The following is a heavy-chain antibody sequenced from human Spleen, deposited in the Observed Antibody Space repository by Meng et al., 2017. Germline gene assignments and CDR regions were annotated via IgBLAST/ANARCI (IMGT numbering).Heavy chain of an antibody. CDR1: GGSISSNY. CDR2: IYYSGST. D-gene: IGHD3-10*01. CDR3: ARVLAITMVRGVQGEFDY. Sequence: SETLSLTCSVSGGSISSNYWSWIRQPPGKGLEWIGYIYYSGSTNYNPSLKSRATISVDTSKNHFSLKLSSVTAADTAVYYCARVLAITMVRGVQGEFDYWGQGTLVTVSS. V-gene: IGHV4-59*12. J-gene: IGHJ4*02.